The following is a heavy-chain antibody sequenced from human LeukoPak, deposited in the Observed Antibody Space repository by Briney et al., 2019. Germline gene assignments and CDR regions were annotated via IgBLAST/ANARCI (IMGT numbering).Heavy chain of an antibody. J-gene: IGHJ4*02. CDR2: IDETGKDR. Sequence: PGGSLRLSCTASGFSFYSFYMNWVRQAPGKGLEWVANIDETGKDRYYADSVKARFTISRDNTKSSLYLDMTSLTAEDTAIYFCARSRSGVVFNYFDSWGQGVLVPVSS. CDR3: ARSRSGVVFNYFDS. D-gene: IGHD3-16*01. CDR1: GFSFYSFY. V-gene: IGHV3-7*01.